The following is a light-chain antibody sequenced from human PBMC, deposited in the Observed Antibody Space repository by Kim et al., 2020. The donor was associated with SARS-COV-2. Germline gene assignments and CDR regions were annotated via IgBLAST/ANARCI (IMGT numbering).Light chain of an antibody. CDR2: WAS. V-gene: IGKV4-1*01. J-gene: IGKJ1*01. CDR3: QQYYTKPRT. CDR1: QSVLYSSNNKNH. Sequence: DIVMTQSPDSLAVSLGEWATINCKSSQSVLYSSNNKNHLAWYQHKPGQPPKLLIYWASTRQSGVPDRFSGSGSGTDFTLTISSLQAEDVAVYYCQQYYTKPRTFGQGTKVDIK.